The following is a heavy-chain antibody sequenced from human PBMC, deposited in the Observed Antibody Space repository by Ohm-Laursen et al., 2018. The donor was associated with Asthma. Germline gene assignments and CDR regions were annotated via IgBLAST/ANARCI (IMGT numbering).Heavy chain of an antibody. Sequence: SLRLSCSAPGFTFSSYAMSWVRQAPGKGLEWVSAISGSGGSTYYADSVKGRFTISRDNSKNTLYLQMSSLRAEDTAVYYCVKNDEYDYVWGPMDVWGQGTTVTVSS. V-gene: IGHV3-23*01. CDR3: VKNDEYDYVWGPMDV. J-gene: IGHJ6*02. CDR2: ISGSGGST. CDR1: GFTFSSYA. D-gene: IGHD3-16*01.